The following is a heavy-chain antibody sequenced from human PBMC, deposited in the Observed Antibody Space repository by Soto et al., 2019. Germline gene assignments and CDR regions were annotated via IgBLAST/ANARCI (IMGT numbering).Heavy chain of an antibody. CDR2: INHSGST. D-gene: IGHD6-6*01. CDR3: ARGRYSSSSYFGY. Sequence: PSETLSLTCAVYGGSFSGYYWSWIRQPPGKGLEWIGEINHSGSTNYNPSLKSRVTISVDTSKNQFSLKLSSVTAADPAVYYCARGRYSSSSYFGYLGKRTLGTVAS. J-gene: IGHJ4*02. V-gene: IGHV4-34*01. CDR1: GGSFSGYY.